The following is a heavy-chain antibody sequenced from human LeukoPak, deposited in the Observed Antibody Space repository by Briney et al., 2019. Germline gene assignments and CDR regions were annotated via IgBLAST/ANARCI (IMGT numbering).Heavy chain of an antibody. Sequence: GGSLRLSCAVSGFTFNSHAMNWVRQAPGKGLEWVSFISSSSSTIYYADSVKGRFTISRDNAKNSLYLQMNSLRAEDTAVYFCARSPSGYNYGDYDYWGQGTLVTVSS. CDR1: GFTFNSHA. CDR2: ISSSSSTI. J-gene: IGHJ4*02. D-gene: IGHD5-18*01. CDR3: ARSPSGYNYGDYDY. V-gene: IGHV3-48*01.